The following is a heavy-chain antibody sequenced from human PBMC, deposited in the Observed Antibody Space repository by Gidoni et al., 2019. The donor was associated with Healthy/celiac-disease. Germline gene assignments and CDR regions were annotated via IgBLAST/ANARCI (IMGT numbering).Heavy chain of an antibody. CDR1: GYTFTSYY. J-gene: IGHJ6*02. V-gene: IGHV1-46*01. CDR3: ARDSIVATIRNIYYYYGMDV. Sequence: QVQLVQSGAEVKKPGASVKGSCKASGYTFTSYYMHWVRQAPGRGLEWMGIINPSGGSTSYAQNFPGRVTMTRDTSTSTVYMELSSLRSEDTAVYYCARDSIVATIRNIYYYYGMDVWGQGTTVTVSS. CDR2: INPSGGST. D-gene: IGHD5-12*01.